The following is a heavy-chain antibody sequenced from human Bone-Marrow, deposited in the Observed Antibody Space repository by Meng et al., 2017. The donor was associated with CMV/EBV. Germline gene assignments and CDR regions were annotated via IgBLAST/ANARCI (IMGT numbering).Heavy chain of an antibody. CDR2: IRYDGSDK. CDR1: GFIFSSFD. Sequence: GGSLRLSCVASGFIFSSFDMHWVRQAPGRGLEWVAFIRYDGSDKYYTDSLKGRFTISRDNSKNTLYLQMNSLRAEDTAVYYCASTGTMVRGVIFAFDIWGQGTMVTVSS. J-gene: IGHJ3*02. D-gene: IGHD3-10*01. CDR3: ASTGTMVRGVIFAFDI. V-gene: IGHV3-30*02.